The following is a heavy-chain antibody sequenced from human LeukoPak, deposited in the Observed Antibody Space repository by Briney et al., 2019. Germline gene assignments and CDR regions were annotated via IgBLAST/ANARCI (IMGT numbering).Heavy chain of an antibody. CDR1: GGTFSSYA. CDR2: MNPNSGNT. J-gene: IGHJ6*03. CDR3: ARGMGYCSSTSCYTSHYYYMDV. D-gene: IGHD2-2*02. Sequence: GASVKVSCKASGGTFSSYAISWVRQATGQGLEWMGWMNPNSGNTGYARKFQGRVTITRNTSISTAYMELSSLRSEDTAVYYCARGMGYCSSTSCYTSHYYYMDVWGKGTTVTVSS. V-gene: IGHV1-8*03.